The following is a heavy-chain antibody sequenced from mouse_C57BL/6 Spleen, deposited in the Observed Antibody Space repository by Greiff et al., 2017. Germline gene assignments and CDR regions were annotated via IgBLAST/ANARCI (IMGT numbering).Heavy chain of an antibody. D-gene: IGHD1-3*01. J-gene: IGHJ2*01. CDR1: GYAFSSSW. CDR2: IYPGDGDT. CDR3: ASKWDFDY. Sequence: QVQLQQSGPELVKPGASVKISCKASGYAFSSSWMNWVKQRPGQGLEWIGRIYPGDGDTNYNGTFKGKATLTADKSSSTAYMQLSSLTSEDSAVYCCASKWDFDYWGQGTTLTVSS. V-gene: IGHV1-82*01.